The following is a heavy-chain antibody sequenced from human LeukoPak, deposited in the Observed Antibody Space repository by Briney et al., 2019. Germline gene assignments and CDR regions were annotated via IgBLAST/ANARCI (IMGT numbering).Heavy chain of an antibody. D-gene: IGHD1-26*01. Sequence: GESLQISCQGSGYSFTSYWIGWVRQMPGKGLEWMGIIYPGDPDTRYSPSFQGQVTISADKSISTAYLQWSSLKASDTAMYYCARRREAARPYYFDYWGQGTLVTVSS. CDR1: GYSFTSYW. V-gene: IGHV5-51*01. J-gene: IGHJ4*02. CDR3: ARRREAARPYYFDY. CDR2: IYPGDPDT.